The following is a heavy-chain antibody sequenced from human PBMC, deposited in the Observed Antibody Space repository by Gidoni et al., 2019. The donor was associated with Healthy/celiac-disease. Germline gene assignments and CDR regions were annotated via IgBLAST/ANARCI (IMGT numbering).Heavy chain of an antibody. J-gene: IGHJ4*02. D-gene: IGHD1-1*01. CDR2: ISSSSSYI. CDR3: ATHKDWNPNDY. Sequence: EVQLVESGGGLVKPGGSLRRSCAASGFTFSSYSMNWVRQAPGKGLEWVSSISSSSSYIYYSDSVKCRFTISRDNAKNSLYLQMNSLRAEDTAVYYCATHKDWNPNDYWCQGTLVTVSS. CDR1: GFTFSSYS. V-gene: IGHV3-21*01.